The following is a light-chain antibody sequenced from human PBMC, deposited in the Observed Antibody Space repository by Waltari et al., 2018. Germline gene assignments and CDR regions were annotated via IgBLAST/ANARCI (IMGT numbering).Light chain of an antibody. CDR1: QSVSDF. J-gene: IGKJ4*01. Sequence: EIVLTQSPATLSLSPGERATFSCRARQSVSDFLGWYQQKPGQAPRLLIYDTSHRAPGIPDRFRGSGSGTDFTLTISSLEPEDFAVYYCQQRRYGLTFGGGTKVDIK. CDR3: QQRRYGLT. V-gene: IGKV3-11*01. CDR2: DTS.